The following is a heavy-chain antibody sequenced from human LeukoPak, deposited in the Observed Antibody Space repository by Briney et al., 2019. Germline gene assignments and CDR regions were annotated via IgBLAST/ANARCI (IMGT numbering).Heavy chain of an antibody. D-gene: IGHD1-26*01. CDR1: GYTFTSYA. J-gene: IGHJ6*03. Sequence: VASVKVSCKASGYTFTSYAMNWVRQAPGQGLEWMGWTNTNTGNPTYAQGFTGRFVFSLDTSVSTAYLQISSLKAEDTAVYYCARDRALVGKGHYYYYYMDVWGKGTTVTVSS. CDR2: TNTNTGNP. CDR3: ARDRALVGKGHYYYYYMDV. V-gene: IGHV7-4-1*02.